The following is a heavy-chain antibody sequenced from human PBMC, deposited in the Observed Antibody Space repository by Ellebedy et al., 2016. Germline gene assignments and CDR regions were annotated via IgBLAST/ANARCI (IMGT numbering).Heavy chain of an antibody. J-gene: IGHJ4*02. Sequence: GESLKISXAASGFTFSDYYMNWVRQAPGKGLEWVSSVRSRTYIYYADSVKGRFTISRDNAKNSLYLQMNSLRAEDTAVYYCARGLTVVTPWYFDSWGQGTRVTVSS. CDR1: GFTFSDYY. CDR2: VRSRTYI. CDR3: ARGLTVVTPWYFDS. D-gene: IGHD4-23*01. V-gene: IGHV3-69-1*01.